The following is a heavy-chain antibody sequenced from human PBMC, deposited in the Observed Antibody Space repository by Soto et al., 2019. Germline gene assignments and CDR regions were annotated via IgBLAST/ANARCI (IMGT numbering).Heavy chain of an antibody. Sequence: GGSLRLSCAASGFTFSSYAMNWVRQAPGKGLEWVSGITGGGGSTYYADSVKGRFTISRDNSKNTLYLQMNSLRAEDTAVYYCTRRLSTVTTDYWGQGTLVTVSS. J-gene: IGHJ4*02. D-gene: IGHD4-17*01. CDR2: ITGGGGST. CDR1: GFTFSSYA. CDR3: TRRLSTVTTDY. V-gene: IGHV3-23*01.